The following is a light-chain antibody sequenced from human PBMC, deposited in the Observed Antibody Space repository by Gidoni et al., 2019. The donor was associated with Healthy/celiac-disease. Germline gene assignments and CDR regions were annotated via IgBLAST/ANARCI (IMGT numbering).Light chain of an antibody. CDR3: QQYYSTPPT. Sequence: IVMTQSPDSLAVSLGERATIHCKSSQSVLYSSNNKNYLAWYQQKPGQPPKLLIYWASTRESGVPERFSGSGSGTDFTLTISSLQAEDVAVYYCQQYYSTPPTFGQGTKLEIK. V-gene: IGKV4-1*01. J-gene: IGKJ2*01. CDR2: WAS. CDR1: QSVLYSSNNKNY.